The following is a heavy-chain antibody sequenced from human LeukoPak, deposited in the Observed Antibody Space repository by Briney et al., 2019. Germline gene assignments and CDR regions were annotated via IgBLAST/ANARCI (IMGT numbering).Heavy chain of an antibody. D-gene: IGHD6-13*01. CDR2: IIPILGIA. V-gene: IGHV1-69*04. CDR1: GGTFSSYA. CDR3: ARHRSIGAADYAFDI. J-gene: IGHJ3*02. Sequence: SVKVSCKASGGTFSSYAISWVRQAPGQGLEWMGRIIPILGIANYAQKFQGRVTITADKSTSTAYMELSSLRSEDTAVYYCARHRSIGAADYAFDIWGQGTMVTVSS.